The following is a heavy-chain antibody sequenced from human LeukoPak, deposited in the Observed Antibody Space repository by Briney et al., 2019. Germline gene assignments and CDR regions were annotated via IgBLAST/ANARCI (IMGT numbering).Heavy chain of an antibody. CDR2: ISGSGGST. J-gene: IGHJ4*02. V-gene: IGHV3-23*01. Sequence: PGGSLRLSCAASGFTFSDYYMSWIRQAPGKGLEWVSAISGSGGSTYYADSVKGRFTISRDNPKNTLYLQMNSLRAEDTAVYYCAKALLLLWFGELPPNDYWGQGTLVTVSS. CDR1: GFTFSDYY. D-gene: IGHD3-10*01. CDR3: AKALLLLWFGELPPNDY.